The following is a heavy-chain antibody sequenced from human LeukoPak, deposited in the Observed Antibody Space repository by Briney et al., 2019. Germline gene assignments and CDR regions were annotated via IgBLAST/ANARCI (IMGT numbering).Heavy chain of an antibody. CDR1: GGSFSGYY. CDR3: ARGSGGYYYYGMDV. V-gene: IGHV4-34*01. D-gene: IGHD1-1*01. J-gene: IGHJ6*02. Sequence: PSETLSLTCAVYGGSFSGYYWSWIGQPPGKGLEWIGEINHSGSTNYNPSLKSRVTISVDTSKNQFSLKLSSVTAADTAVYYCARGSGGYYYYGMDVWGQGTTVTVSS. CDR2: INHSGST.